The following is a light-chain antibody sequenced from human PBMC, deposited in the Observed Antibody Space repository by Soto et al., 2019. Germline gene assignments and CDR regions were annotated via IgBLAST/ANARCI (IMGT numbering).Light chain of an antibody. V-gene: IGLV2-14*01. J-gene: IGLJ1*01. Sequence: QSVLNQPASVSGSPLESITLSCTGTSSDVGGYNYVSWYQQHPGKAPKLMIYDVSNRPSGVSNRFSGSKSGNTASLTISGLQAEDEADYYCSSYTSSSTYVFGTGTKVTVL. CDR1: SSDVGGYNY. CDR3: SSYTSSSTYV. CDR2: DVS.